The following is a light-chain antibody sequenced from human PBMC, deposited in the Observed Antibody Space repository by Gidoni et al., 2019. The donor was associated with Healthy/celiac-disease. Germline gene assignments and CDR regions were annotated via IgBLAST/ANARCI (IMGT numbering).Light chain of an antibody. CDR2: EVS. Sequence: QSALTQPASVSGSPGQSITISCTGTSGDVGGYNYVSWYQQHQGKAPKLRIYEVSNRPSGVSNRFSGSKSGNTASLTISGRQAEDEADYYCSSYTSSSTPYVFGTGTKVTVL. J-gene: IGLJ1*01. CDR1: SGDVGGYNY. CDR3: SSYTSSSTPYV. V-gene: IGLV2-14*01.